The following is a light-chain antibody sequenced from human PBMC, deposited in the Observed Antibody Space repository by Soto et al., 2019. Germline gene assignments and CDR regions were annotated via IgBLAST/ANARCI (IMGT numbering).Light chain of an antibody. CDR3: QQYGRSAIT. J-gene: IGKJ5*01. CDR1: QSVSSN. Sequence: EIVMTQSPATLSVSPGERATLSCRASQSVSSNLAWYQQKPGQAPRLLIYGASTRATGIPARFSGSGSGTDFTLTISRLEREDFALYYCQQYGRSAITFGQGTRLEIK. CDR2: GAS. V-gene: IGKV3-15*01.